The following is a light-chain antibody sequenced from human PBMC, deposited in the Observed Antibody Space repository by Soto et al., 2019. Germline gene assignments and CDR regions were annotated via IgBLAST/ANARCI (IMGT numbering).Light chain of an antibody. CDR2: AAS. CDR3: QHYNSYSEA. Sequence: DIQMTQSPSSLSASVGDRVTITCRASQSISSYLNWYQQKPGKAPKLLIYAASSLQSGVPSRFSGSGFGTDFTLTISSLQPDDFATYYCQHYNSYSEAFGQGTKVDI. V-gene: IGKV1-39*01. J-gene: IGKJ1*01. CDR1: QSISSY.